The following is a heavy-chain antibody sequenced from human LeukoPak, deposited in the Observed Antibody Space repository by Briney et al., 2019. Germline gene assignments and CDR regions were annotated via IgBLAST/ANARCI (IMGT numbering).Heavy chain of an antibody. V-gene: IGHV1-18*04. CDR3: AENRGGTWWDLVDY. CDR2: VSADKGNT. CDR1: RHTFTNYG. Sequence: ASVKVSCKASRHTFTNYGVTWVRQAPGQGLQWMGWVSADKGNTNYAQKFQDRVTISIDTSTSTAFMELRRLTSDDTAVYYCAENRGGTWWDLVDYWGQGTLVTVSS. D-gene: IGHD1-26*01. J-gene: IGHJ4*02.